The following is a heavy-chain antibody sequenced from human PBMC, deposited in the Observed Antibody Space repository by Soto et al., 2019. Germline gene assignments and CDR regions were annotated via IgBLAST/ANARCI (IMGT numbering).Heavy chain of an antibody. V-gene: IGHV3-23*01. Sequence: EVQLLESGGGLVHPGGSLRLSCAASGFDFSSYAMSWVRQAPGKGLKCISLISGTGVPTLYAESVKGRFSVSRDNSKDTLFLEMNNLGVDDTAMYYCAKSFCSSSSCFFLWVDPWGPGTLVTVSS. CDR3: AKSFCSSSSCFFLWVDP. J-gene: IGHJ5*02. CDR1: GFDFSSYA. CDR2: ISGTGVPT. D-gene: IGHD2-2*01.